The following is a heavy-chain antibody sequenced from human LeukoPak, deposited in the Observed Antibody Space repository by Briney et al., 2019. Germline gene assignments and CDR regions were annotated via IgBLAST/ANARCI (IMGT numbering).Heavy chain of an antibody. D-gene: IGHD6-6*01. J-gene: IGHJ4*02. CDR2: IFTSGST. CDR1: GASISSCSYY. V-gene: IGHV4-61*02. Sequence: SQTLSLTCAVSGASISSCSYYWTWLRQPAGKGLEWIGRIFTSGSTNYNPSRKIRVTISVYKSQNQFHLKSSSVTAAATALYSGASQLGYSDFWGQGALVTVSS. CDR3: ASQLGYSDF.